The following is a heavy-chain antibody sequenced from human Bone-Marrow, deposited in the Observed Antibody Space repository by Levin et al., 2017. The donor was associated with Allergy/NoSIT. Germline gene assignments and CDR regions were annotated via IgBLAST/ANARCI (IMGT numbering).Heavy chain of an antibody. CDR3: AREGPVFDS. D-gene: IGHD1-14*01. V-gene: IGHV4-34*01. J-gene: IGHJ4*02. CDR2: ISHSGDA. CDR1: GGSFTDYH. Sequence: ASETLSLTCAVYGGSFTDYHWSWIRQPPGQGLEWIGEISHSGDADYIPSLRGRLTISIDTSKNQFSLKLRYLTAADTGVYYCAREGPVFDSWGQGTLVTVSP.